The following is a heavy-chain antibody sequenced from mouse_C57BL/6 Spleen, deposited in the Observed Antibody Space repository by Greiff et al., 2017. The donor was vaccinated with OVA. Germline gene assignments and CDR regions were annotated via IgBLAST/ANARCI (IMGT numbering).Heavy chain of an antibody. D-gene: IGHD2-3*01. J-gene: IGHJ4*01. CDR2: IYPGDGDT. V-gene: IGHV1-82*01. CDR3: ARWLLRESYYAMDY. Sequence: QVQLQQSGPELVKPGASVKISCKASGYAFSSSWMNWVKQRPGKGLEWIGRIYPGDGDTNYNGKFKGKATLTADKSSSTAYMQLSSLTSEDSAVYFCARWLLRESYYAMDYWGQGTSVTVSS. CDR1: GYAFSSSW.